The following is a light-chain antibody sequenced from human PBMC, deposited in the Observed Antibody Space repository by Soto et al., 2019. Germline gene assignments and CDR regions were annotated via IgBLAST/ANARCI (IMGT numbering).Light chain of an antibody. V-gene: IGKV1-5*03. CDR1: QTISSW. CDR3: QQYHDWPRT. CDR2: KAS. J-gene: IGKJ1*01. Sequence: DIQMTQSPSTLSGSVGDRVTITYRASQTISSWLAWYQQKPGKAPKLLIYKASTLKSGVPSRFSGSGSGTEFTLTISSLQSEDSAVYHCQQYHDWPRTFGQGTKVDIK.